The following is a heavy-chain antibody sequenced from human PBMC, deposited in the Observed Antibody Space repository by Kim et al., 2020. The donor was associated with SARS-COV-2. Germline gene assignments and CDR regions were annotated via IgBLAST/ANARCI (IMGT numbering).Heavy chain of an antibody. CDR2: ISGSGGST. V-gene: IGHV3-23*01. CDR1: GFTFSSYA. Sequence: GGSLRLSCAASGFTFSSYAMSWVRQAPGKGLEWVSAISGSGGSTYYADSVKGRFTISRDNSKNTLYLQMNSLRAEDTAVYYCAKSEAMVDYYYGIDVWGQGTTVTVSS. CDR3: AKSEAMVDYYYGIDV. D-gene: IGHD5-18*01. J-gene: IGHJ6*02.